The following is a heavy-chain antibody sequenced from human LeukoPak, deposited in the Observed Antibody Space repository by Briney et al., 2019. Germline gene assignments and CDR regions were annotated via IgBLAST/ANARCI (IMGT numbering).Heavy chain of an antibody. CDR2: IIPIFGTA. CDR1: GGTFSSYA. D-gene: IGHD6-13*01. V-gene: IGHV1-69*05. Sequence: ASVKVSCKASGGTFSSYAISWVRQAPGQGLEWMGGIIPIFGTANYAQKFQGRVTITTDESTSTAYMELSRLRSDDTAVYYCAREGAGGIAAAGTSAFDIWGQGTMVTVSS. J-gene: IGHJ3*02. CDR3: AREGAGGIAAAGTSAFDI.